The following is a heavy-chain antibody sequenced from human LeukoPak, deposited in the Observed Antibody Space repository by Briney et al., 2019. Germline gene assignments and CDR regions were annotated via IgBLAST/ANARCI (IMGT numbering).Heavy chain of an antibody. J-gene: IGHJ4*02. Sequence: GGSLRLSCAASGFTLSGYWMHWVRQVPGKGLVWVSRIDANGGGTTYADSVKGRFAISRDNAKNTLYLQMNSLRAEDTAVYYCAKQPYCGGDCYSAAFDYWGQGTLVTVSS. D-gene: IGHD2-21*02. CDR3: AKQPYCGGDCYSAAFDY. CDR2: IDANGGGT. CDR1: GFTLSGYW. V-gene: IGHV3-74*01.